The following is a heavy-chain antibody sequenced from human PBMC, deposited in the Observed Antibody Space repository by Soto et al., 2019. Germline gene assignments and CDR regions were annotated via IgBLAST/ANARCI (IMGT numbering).Heavy chain of an antibody. CDR2: IWYDGSNK. CDR3: ARARTGSGYSMINPYFVY. J-gene: IGHJ4*02. D-gene: IGHD3-22*01. CDR1: GFTFSSYG. V-gene: IGHV3-33*01. Sequence: GGSLRLSCAASGFTFSSYGMHWVRQAPGKGLEWVAVIWYDGSNKYYADSVKGRFTISRDNSKNTLYLQMNSLRAEDTAVYYCARARTGSGYSMINPYFVYWGQGTLVTVSS.